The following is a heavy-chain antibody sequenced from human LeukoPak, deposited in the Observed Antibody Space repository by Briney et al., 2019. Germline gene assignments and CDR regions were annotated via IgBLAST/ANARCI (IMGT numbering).Heavy chain of an antibody. CDR3: ARLGVVVTHYYYMDV. V-gene: IGHV4-59*08. D-gene: IGHD3-22*01. Sequence: SETLSLTCTVSDGSISSYYWSRIRQPPGKGLEWIGYIHNSGGINYDPSLKSRVTISIDTSKNQISLRLTSVTAADAAVYYCARLGVVVTHYYYMDVWGKGTTVTVSS. CDR1: DGSISSYY. J-gene: IGHJ6*03. CDR2: IHNSGGI.